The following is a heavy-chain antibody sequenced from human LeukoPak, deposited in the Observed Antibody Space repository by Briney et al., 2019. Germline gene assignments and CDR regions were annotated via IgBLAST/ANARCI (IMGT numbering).Heavy chain of an antibody. V-gene: IGHV1-24*01. CDR3: AAYYGSGNDLDY. J-gene: IGHJ4*02. D-gene: IGHD3-10*01. CDR2: FDPEDGET. CDR1: GYTLTELS. Sequence: ASVKVFCKVSGYTLTELSMHWVRQAPGKGLEWMGGFDPEDGETIYAQKFQGRVTMTEDTSTDTAYMELSSLRSEDTAVYYCAAYYGSGNDLDYRGQGTLVTVSS.